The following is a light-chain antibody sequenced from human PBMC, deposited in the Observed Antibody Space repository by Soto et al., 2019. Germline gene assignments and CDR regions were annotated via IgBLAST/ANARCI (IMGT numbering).Light chain of an antibody. CDR2: RNN. Sequence: QSVLTQPPSASGTPGKRVTISGSGSSSNIGSNYVYWYQQLPGTAPKLLNYRNNQRPSGVPDRFSGSKSGTSASLAISGLRSEGEADYYCAAWDYSLSGVVFGGGTQLTVL. CDR3: AAWDYSLSGVV. V-gene: IGLV1-47*01. J-gene: IGLJ2*01. CDR1: SSNIGSNY.